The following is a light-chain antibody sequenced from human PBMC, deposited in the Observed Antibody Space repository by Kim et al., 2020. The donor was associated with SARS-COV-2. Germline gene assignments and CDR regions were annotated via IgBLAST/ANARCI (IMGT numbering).Light chain of an antibody. Sequence: GQSVTISCTGTSSDVGGYNYVSGYQQHTGKAPKLMIYEVSKRPSGVPDRFSGSKSGNTASLTVSGLQAEDEADYYCSSYAGSNNLVFGGGTQLTVL. J-gene: IGLJ2*01. CDR2: EVS. V-gene: IGLV2-8*01. CDR3: SSYAGSNNLV. CDR1: SSDVGGYNY.